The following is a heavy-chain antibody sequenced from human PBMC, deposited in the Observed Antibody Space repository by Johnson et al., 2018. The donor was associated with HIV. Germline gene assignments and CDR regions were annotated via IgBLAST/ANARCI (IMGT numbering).Heavy chain of an antibody. CDR2: IYSGGST. D-gene: IGHD2-21*02. CDR1: GFTFSSYA. CDR3: ARDSAYCGGDCHDAFNI. J-gene: IGHJ3*02. Sequence: VQLVESGGGVVQPGRSLRLSCAASGFTFSSYAMHWVRQAPGKGLEWVSVIYSGGSTYYADSVKGRFTISRDNSKNTLYLQMNSLRAEDTAVYYCARDSAYCGGDCHDAFNIWGQGTMVTVSS. V-gene: IGHV3-NL1*01.